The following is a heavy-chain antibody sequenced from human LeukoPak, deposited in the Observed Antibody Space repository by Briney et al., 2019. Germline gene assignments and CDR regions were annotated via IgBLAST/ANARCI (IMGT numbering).Heavy chain of an antibody. D-gene: IGHD2-8*01. CDR3: ARVRGYCTNGVCYTGGYYYMDV. V-gene: IGHV1-8*01. J-gene: IGHJ6*03. Sequence: ASVKVSCKASGYTFTSYDINWVRQATGQGLEWMGWMNPNSGNTGYAQKFQGRVTMTRNTSISTAYMELSSLRSEDTAVYYCARVRGYCTNGVCYTGGYYYMDVWGKGTTVTVSS. CDR1: GYTFTSYD. CDR2: MNPNSGNT.